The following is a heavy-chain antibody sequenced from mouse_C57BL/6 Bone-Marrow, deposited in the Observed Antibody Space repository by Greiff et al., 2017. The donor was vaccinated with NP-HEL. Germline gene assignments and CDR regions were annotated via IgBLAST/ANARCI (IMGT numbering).Heavy chain of an antibody. J-gene: IGHJ4*01. D-gene: IGHD2-2*01. CDR1: GFSFTSHG. CDR2: IWRGGST. CDR3: VGYDEGMDD. V-gene: IGHV2-5*01. Sequence: QVQLQQSGPGLVQPSQSLSITCTVSGFSFTSHGVHWVRQSPGKGLEWLGVIWRGGSTDYNAAFMSRLGITKDNSKSKVFCKMNSLQADDTAIYYCVGYDEGMDDWGQGTSVTVAS.